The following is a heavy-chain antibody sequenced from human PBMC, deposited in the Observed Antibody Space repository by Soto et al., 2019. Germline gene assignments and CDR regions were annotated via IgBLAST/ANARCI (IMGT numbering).Heavy chain of an antibody. Sequence: ASVKVSCKASGGTFSSYAISWVRQAPGQGLEWMGGINPITGGTNYAANFQGRVHMTGDTSIRTAYMELSRLRSDDTAVYYCARDRELYRSGRYGWWYFDLWGRGTLVTVSS. CDR1: GGTFSSYA. D-gene: IGHD6-19*01. V-gene: IGHV1-2*02. J-gene: IGHJ2*01. CDR3: ARDRELYRSGRYGWWYFDL. CDR2: INPITGGT.